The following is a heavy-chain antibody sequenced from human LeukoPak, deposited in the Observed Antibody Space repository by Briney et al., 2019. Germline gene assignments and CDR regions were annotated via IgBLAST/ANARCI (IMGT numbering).Heavy chain of an antibody. CDR1: GFNFSSYW. CDR3: ARSPYYDFWSGYWVDY. Sequence: GGSLRLSCAASGFNFSSYWMSWVRQAPGKGLEWVANIKQDGSEKYYVDSVKGRFTISRDNAKNSLYLQMNSLRAEDTAVYYCARSPYYDFWSGYWVDYWGQGTLVTVSS. V-gene: IGHV3-7*01. CDR2: IKQDGSEK. J-gene: IGHJ4*02. D-gene: IGHD3-3*01.